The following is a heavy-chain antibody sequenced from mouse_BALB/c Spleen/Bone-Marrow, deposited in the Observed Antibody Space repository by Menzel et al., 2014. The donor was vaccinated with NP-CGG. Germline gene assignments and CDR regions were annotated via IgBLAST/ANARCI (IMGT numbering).Heavy chain of an antibody. V-gene: IGHV1-80*01. D-gene: IGHD2-3*01. CDR3: ARLDGYYPYYAMDY. CDR2: IYPGDGDT. J-gene: IGHJ4*01. CDR1: GYAFSSYW. Sequence: LVESGAELVRPGSSVKLSCKASGYAFSSYWMNWVKQRPGQGLEWIGQIYPGDGDTNYNGKFKGKATLTADKSSSTAYMQLSSLTSEDSAVYFCARLDGYYPYYAMDYWGQGTSVTVSS.